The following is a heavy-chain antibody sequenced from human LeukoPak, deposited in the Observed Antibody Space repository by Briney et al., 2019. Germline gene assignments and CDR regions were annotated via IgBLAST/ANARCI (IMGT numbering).Heavy chain of an antibody. D-gene: IGHD2/OR15-2a*01. CDR1: GFNFNTYW. Sequence: GGSLRLSCAASGFNFNTYWMAWVRQAPAGKGLERVASISQDGGESYYADSVRGRFTISRDNAKNTLYLQMNSLRAEDTTMYYCTRLQSYFNSWGQGTLVTVSS. V-gene: IGHV3-7*01. J-gene: IGHJ1*01. CDR3: TRLQSYFNS. CDR2: ISQDGGES.